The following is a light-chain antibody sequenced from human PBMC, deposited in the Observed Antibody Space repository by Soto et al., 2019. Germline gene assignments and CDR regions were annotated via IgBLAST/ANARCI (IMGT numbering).Light chain of an antibody. CDR3: QQCSDWPLFT. J-gene: IGKJ5*01. V-gene: IGKV3D-20*02. CDR1: QSVSSSY. CDR2: GAS. Sequence: EVVLTQSPGTLSLSPGERFTLSCRASQSVSSSYLALYQHKPGQPRRLLIYGASTTATGLPARFSGSGSGTDFTLTISSLQSEDFAVYFCQQCSDWPLFTFGQGTRLEI.